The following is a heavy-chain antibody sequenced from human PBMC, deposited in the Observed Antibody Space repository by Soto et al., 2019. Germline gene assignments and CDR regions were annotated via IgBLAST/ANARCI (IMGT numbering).Heavy chain of an antibody. CDR3: ARDPAYYYDSSGYYDY. D-gene: IGHD3-22*01. J-gene: IGHJ4*02. Sequence: QVQLVQSGAEVKKPGASVKVSCKASGYTFTSYGISWVRQAPGQGLEWMRWISAYNDNTNYAQKLQGRVTMTTDTSTSTAYMELRSLRSDDTAVYYCARDPAYYYDSSGYYDYWGQGTLVTVSS. V-gene: IGHV1-18*01. CDR2: ISAYNDNT. CDR1: GYTFTSYG.